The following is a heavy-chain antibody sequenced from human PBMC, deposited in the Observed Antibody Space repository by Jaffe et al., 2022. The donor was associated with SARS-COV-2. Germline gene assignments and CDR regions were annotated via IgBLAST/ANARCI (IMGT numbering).Heavy chain of an antibody. CDR3: ARARKGGKELGYCSGGSCYPPPAAFYYYYGMDV. D-gene: IGHD2-15*01. Sequence: QVQLVESGGGVVQPGRSLRLSCAASGFTFSSYAMHWVRQAPGKGLEWVAVISYDGSNKYYADSVKGRFTISRDNSKNTLYLQMNSLRAEDTAVYYCARARKGGKELGYCSGGSCYPPPAAFYYYYGMDVWGQGTTVTVSS. J-gene: IGHJ6*02. CDR2: ISYDGSNK. CDR1: GFTFSSYA. V-gene: IGHV3-30-3*01.